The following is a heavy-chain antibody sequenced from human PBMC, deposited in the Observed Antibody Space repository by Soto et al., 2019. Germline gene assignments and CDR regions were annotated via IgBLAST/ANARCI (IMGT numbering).Heavy chain of an antibody. Sequence: QITLKESGPTLVKPTQTLTLTCTFSGFSLSTSGVGVGWIRQPPGKALEWLAYIYWDEDKRYSPSLKSRLTITKDTSKTPVVLTMSNMDPVDKATYYCAHSDLALTPEHWGQGTLVTVSS. V-gene: IGHV2-5*02. D-gene: IGHD2-2*01. CDR1: GFSLSTSGVG. J-gene: IGHJ4*02. CDR3: AHSDLALTPEH. CDR2: IYWDEDK.